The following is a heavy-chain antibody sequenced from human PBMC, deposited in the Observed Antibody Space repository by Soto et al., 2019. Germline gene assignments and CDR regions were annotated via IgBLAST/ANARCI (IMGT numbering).Heavy chain of an antibody. D-gene: IGHD6-6*01. V-gene: IGHV3-33*01. J-gene: IGHJ6*02. Sequence: GGSLRLSCAASGFTFSSYGMHWVRQAPGKGLEWVAVIWYDGSNKYYADSVKGRFTISRDNSKNTLYLQMNSLRAEDTAVYYCAREDTRARLYYYGMDVWGQGTTVTVSS. CDR2: IWYDGSNK. CDR3: AREDTRARLYYYGMDV. CDR1: GFTFSSYG.